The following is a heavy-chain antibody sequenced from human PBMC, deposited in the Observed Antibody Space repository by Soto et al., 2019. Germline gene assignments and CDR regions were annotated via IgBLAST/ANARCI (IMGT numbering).Heavy chain of an antibody. CDR1: GFTFSEYA. Sequence: GGSLRLSCAASGFTFSEYAMSWVRQAPGKGLEWVSVIGGDGGSPNYADSVKGRFTVSRDNSKSTLYLQMDSLRAEDTAVYYCAKGSINRNGIYDPFDIWGQGTMVTVSS. D-gene: IGHD3-3*02. V-gene: IGHV3-23*01. CDR3: AKGSINRNGIYDPFDI. J-gene: IGHJ3*02. CDR2: IGGDGGSP.